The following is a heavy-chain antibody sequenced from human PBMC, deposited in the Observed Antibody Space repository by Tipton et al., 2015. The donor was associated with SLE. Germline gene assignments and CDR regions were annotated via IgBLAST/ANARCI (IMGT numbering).Heavy chain of an antibody. CDR2: ISWNSGTV. D-gene: IGHD2-15*01. CDR1: GFNFDDYA. J-gene: IGHJ4*02. Sequence: RSLRLSCAASGFNFDDYAMHWVRQAPGRGLEWVSGISWNSGTVDYADSVKGRFTISRDNAKNSLYLQMNSLRAEDTALYYCTRDHQRLLPIYSVDSWGQGSRVTVSS. V-gene: IGHV3-9*01. CDR3: TRDHQRLLPIYSVDS.